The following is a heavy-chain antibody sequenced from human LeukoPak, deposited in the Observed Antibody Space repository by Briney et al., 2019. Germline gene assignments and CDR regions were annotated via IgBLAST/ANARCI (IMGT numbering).Heavy chain of an antibody. V-gene: IGHV3-30-3*01. CDR3: AKDENPRDYNYSGMDV. CDR2: VSNDDSIK. CDR1: GFTFSGFTFSSYA. J-gene: IGHJ6*02. Sequence: PGRSLRLSCAASGFTFSGFTFSSYAMHWVHQAPGKGLEWVAVVSNDDSIKYYAESLKGRLTISRDNSKNTLYLQMNDLRHEDTAVYYCAKDENPRDYNYSGMDVWGQGTTVTVSS. D-gene: IGHD2/OR15-2a*01.